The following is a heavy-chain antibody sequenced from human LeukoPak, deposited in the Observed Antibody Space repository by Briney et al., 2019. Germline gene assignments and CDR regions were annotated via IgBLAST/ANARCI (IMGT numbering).Heavy chain of an antibody. CDR3: AKERTSSGYFDY. J-gene: IGHJ4*02. CDR1: GFTFSTNA. CDR2: ISASGGST. Sequence: GGSLRLSCAASGFTFSTNAMSWVRQAPGKGLEWVSAISASGGSTYYADSMKGRFTISRDNSKNTLYLQMNSLRAEDTAVYYCAKERTSSGYFDYWGQGTLVTVSS. D-gene: IGHD6-19*01. V-gene: IGHV3-23*01.